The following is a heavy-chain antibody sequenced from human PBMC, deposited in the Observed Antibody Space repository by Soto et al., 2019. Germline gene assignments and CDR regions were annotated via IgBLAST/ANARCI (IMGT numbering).Heavy chain of an antibody. CDR1: GGSFSGYY. D-gene: IGHD5-12*01. CDR2: INHSGST. CDR3: ARGLSRGYSGYDYWGY. V-gene: IGHV4-34*01. J-gene: IGHJ4*02. Sequence: QVQLQQWGAGLLKPSETLSLTCAVYGGSFSGYYWSWIRQPPGKGLEWIGEINHSGSTNYNPSLKSRVTISVDTSKNQFSLKLSPVTAADTAVYYCARGLSRGYSGYDYWGYWGQGTLVTVSS.